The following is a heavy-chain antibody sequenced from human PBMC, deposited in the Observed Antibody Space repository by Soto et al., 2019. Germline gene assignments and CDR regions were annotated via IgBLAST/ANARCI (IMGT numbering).Heavy chain of an antibody. CDR1: GGSIYRSGYY. CDR2: IDYNGVT. J-gene: IGHJ5*02. D-gene: IGHD2-15*01. V-gene: IGHV4-39*01. Sequence: SETLSLTCTVSGGSIYRSGYYWGWIRQPPGRGLEWIGNIDYNGVTYSNPSLKSRVTISRDTSKNQFSLKLTSVTAADKALYYFGKVLVGATGIAESVSWCPGTLVTVSS. CDR3: GKVLVGATGIAESVS.